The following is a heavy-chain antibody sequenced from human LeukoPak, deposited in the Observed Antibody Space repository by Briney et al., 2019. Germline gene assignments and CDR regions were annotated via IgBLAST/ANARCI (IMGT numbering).Heavy chain of an antibody. Sequence: SETLSLTCTVSGGSISSSNYYWGWIRQPPGKGLEWIGSIYYSGSTYYNPSLKSRVSISVDTSKNQFSLKLSSVTAADTAVYYCARDTSGWGNFDYWGQGTLVTVSS. CDR1: GGSISSSNYY. CDR2: IYYSGST. D-gene: IGHD6-19*01. V-gene: IGHV4-39*07. J-gene: IGHJ4*02. CDR3: ARDTSGWGNFDY.